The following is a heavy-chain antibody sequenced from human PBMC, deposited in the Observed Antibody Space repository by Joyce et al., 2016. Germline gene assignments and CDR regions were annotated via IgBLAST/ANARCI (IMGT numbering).Heavy chain of an antibody. J-gene: IGHJ6*03. CDR1: GGAFNNYI. CDR2: IIHLLKTA. V-gene: IGHV1-69*06. CDR3: ASLVSRGVSSLNYYYMDV. Sequence: QLQLVQSGAEVKKPGSSVKVSCKASGGAFNNYIISWVRQAPGQGLEWMGGIIHLLKTANYAQNFQGRVSITAYKSTTTAYMELSGLRSEDTAVYYCASLVSRGVSSLNYYYMDVWGKGTTVTVSS.